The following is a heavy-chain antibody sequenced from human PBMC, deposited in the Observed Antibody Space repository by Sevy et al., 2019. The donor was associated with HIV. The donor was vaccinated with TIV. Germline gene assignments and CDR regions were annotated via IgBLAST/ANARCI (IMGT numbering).Heavy chain of an antibody. J-gene: IGHJ4*02. D-gene: IGHD3-22*01. V-gene: IGHV3-23*01. CDR1: GFNFNTFA. Sequence: GGSLRPSCAASGFNFNTFAMSWVRQAPGKGLEWVSAISGSSYSTYYANSVKGRFTISRDNSKNTLYLQMNSLRAEDTAVYYCVKEGEGYNYDSSGSFGLWGQGTLVTVSS. CDR2: ISGSSYST. CDR3: VKEGEGYNYDSSGSFGL.